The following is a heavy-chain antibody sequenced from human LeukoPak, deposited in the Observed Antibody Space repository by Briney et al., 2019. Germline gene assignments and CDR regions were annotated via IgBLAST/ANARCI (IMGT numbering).Heavy chain of an antibody. CDR3: ARGPYGDYDSYYGADV. D-gene: IGHD4-17*01. Sequence: GGSLRLSCAASGFTFSTYSMNWVRQAPGNGLEWVSYISSSRTTTFYTDSVKGRFTISRDNAKNSLYLQMNSLRVEDTAVYYCARGPYGDYDSYYGADVWGQGTTVTVS. CDR1: GFTFSTYS. CDR2: ISSSRTTT. V-gene: IGHV3-48*01. J-gene: IGHJ6*02.